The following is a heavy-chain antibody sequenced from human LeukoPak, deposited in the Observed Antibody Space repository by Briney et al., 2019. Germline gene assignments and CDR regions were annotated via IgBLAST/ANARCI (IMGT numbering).Heavy chain of an antibody. CDR1: GFTFSSYS. V-gene: IGHV3-7*01. Sequence: GGSLRLSCAASGFTFSSYSMSWVRQAPGKGLEWVANIKQDGSEKYYVDSVKGRFTISRDNAKNSLYLQMNSLRAEDTAVYYCARNLAGSSSWYNWFDPWGQGTLVTVSS. CDR2: IKQDGSEK. CDR3: ARNLAGSSSWYNWFDP. J-gene: IGHJ5*02. D-gene: IGHD6-13*01.